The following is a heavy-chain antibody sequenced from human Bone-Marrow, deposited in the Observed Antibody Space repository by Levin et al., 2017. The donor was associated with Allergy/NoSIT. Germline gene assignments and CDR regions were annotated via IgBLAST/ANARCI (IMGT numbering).Heavy chain of an antibody. CDR2: INSDGSST. CDR3: AREGNYAWFDP. CDR1: GFTFSSYW. Sequence: GGSLRLSCAASGFTFSSYWMHWVRQAPGKGLVWVSRINSDGSSTSYADSVKGRFTISRDNAKNTLYLQMNSLRAEDTAVYYCAREGNYAWFDPWGQGTLVTVSS. D-gene: IGHD4-11*01. V-gene: IGHV3-74*01. J-gene: IGHJ5*02.